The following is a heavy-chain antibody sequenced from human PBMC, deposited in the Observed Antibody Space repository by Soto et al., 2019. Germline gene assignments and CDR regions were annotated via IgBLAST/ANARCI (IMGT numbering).Heavy chain of an antibody. Sequence: EVQLLESGGGLVQPGGSLRLSCAASGFTFSSYAMSWVRQAPGKGLEWVSAISGSDNSTYYADSVKGRFTISIDNSKNPLYLQMSSLRADDKAVYYCAPMGVWGKGTTGTVSS. J-gene: IGHJ6*04. V-gene: IGHV3-23*01. CDR3: APMGV. CDR1: GFTFSSYA. CDR2: ISGSDNST.